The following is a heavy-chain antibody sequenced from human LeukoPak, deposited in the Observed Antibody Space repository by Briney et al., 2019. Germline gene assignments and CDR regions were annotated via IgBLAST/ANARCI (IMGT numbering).Heavy chain of an antibody. D-gene: IGHD6-13*01. CDR1: GGSFSGYY. V-gene: IGHV4-34*01. CDR3: ATKYSSSWYWFDP. J-gene: IGHJ5*02. CDR2: TNHSGST. Sequence: SETLSLTCAVYGGSFSGYYWSWIRQPPGKGLEWIGETNHSGSTNYNPSLKSRVTISVDTSKNQFSLKLSSVTAADTAVYYCATKYSSSWYWFDPWGQGTLVTVSS.